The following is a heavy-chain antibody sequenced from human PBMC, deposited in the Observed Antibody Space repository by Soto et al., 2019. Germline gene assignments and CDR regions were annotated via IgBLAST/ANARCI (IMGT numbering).Heavy chain of an antibody. CDR2: IKPDESEK. Sequence: EVQLVESGGGLVQPGGSLRLSCTASGFTFSDSWMTWVRQAPGKGLEWVARIKPDESEKKYADSVKGRFSISRDNAKNSMYLQMDSLRGKDTAVYYCVRGGSNYASWGQGTLVTVSS. CDR1: GFTFSDSW. V-gene: IGHV3-7*01. CDR3: VRGGSNYAS. D-gene: IGHD4-4*01. J-gene: IGHJ5*02.